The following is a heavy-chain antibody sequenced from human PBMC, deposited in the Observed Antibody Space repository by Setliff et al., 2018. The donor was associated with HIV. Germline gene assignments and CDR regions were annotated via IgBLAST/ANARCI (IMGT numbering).Heavy chain of an antibody. CDR2: IKSKTDGGTT. D-gene: IGHD1-26*01. CDR1: GFTLRSYA. J-gene: IGHJ4*02. V-gene: IGHV3-15*01. CDR3: IIAYRPPGGSYFPY. Sequence: GESLKISCEASGFTLRSYAMYWVRQAPGKGLEWVGRIKSKTDGGTTDYATPVKGRFTISRDDSKNTLYLQMNSLKTEDTAVYYCIIAYRPPGGSYFPYWGQGTLVTVSS.